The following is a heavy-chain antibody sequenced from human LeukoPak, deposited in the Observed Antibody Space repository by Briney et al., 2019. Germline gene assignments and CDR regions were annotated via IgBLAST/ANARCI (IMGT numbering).Heavy chain of an antibody. CDR3: ARLYCGGDCYDAFDI. V-gene: IGHV1-2*02. CDR2: INPNSGGT. CDR1: GYTFTGYY. J-gene: IGHJ3*02. D-gene: IGHD2-21*02. Sequence: GASVKVSCKASGYTFTGYYMHWVRQAPGQGLEWMGWINPNSGGTNYAQKFQGRVTMTRDTSISTAYMELSRLRSDDTAVYYCARLYCGGDCYDAFDIWGQGTMVTVSS.